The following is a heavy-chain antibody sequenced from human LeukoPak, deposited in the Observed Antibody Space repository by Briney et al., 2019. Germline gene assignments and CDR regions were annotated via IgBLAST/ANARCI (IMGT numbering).Heavy chain of an antibody. CDR1: GYSISSGYY. D-gene: IGHD3-10*01. J-gene: IGHJ4*02. CDR3: ARTYGSGAPFDY. Sequence: SETLSLTCTVSGYSISSGYYWGWIRQPPGKGLEWIGSIYYSGSTYYNPSLKSRVTISVDTSKNQFSLKLSSVTAADTAVYYCARTYGSGAPFDYWGQGTLVTVSS. CDR2: IYYSGST. V-gene: IGHV4-38-2*02.